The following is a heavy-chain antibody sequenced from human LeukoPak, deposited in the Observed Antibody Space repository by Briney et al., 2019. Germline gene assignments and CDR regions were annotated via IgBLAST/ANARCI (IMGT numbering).Heavy chain of an antibody. CDR3: AKDTYDILTGGAFDI. D-gene: IGHD3-9*01. CDR1: GFTFSSYS. CDR2: ISWNSGSI. V-gene: IGHV3-9*01. J-gene: IGHJ3*02. Sequence: GGSLRLSCAASGFTFSSYSMNWVRHAPGKGLEWVSGISWNSGSIGYADSVKGRFTISRDNAKNSLYLQMNSLRAEDTALYYCAKDTYDILTGGAFDIWGQGTMVTVSS.